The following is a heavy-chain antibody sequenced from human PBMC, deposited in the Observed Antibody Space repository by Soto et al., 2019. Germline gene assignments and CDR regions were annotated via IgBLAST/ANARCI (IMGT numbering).Heavy chain of an antibody. CDR3: ARVSGNYDILPGYYRSHWFDP. CDR1: GGTFSSYA. CDR2: IIPIFGTA. J-gene: IGHJ5*02. D-gene: IGHD3-9*01. V-gene: IGHV1-69*13. Sequence: SVKVSCKASGGTFSSYAISWVRQAPGQGLEWMGGIIPIFGTANYAQKFQGRVTITADESTSTAYMELSSLRSEDTAVYYCARVSGNYDILPGYYRSHWFDPWGEGTLVTVPS.